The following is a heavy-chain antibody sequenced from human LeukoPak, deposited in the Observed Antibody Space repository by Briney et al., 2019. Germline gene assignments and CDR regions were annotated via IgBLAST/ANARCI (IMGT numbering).Heavy chain of an antibody. D-gene: IGHD2-2*01. J-gene: IGHJ4*02. CDR1: GYTFSSYH. V-gene: IGHV1-46*01. Sequence: ASVKVSCKASGYTFSSYHIHWVRQAPGQGLEWMGRINPSFNPGVDVTSYAQKFQGRITMTRDTSTSTVYMELSSLRSEDTAVYYCARATDELVVPAAIPDYWGQGTLVTVSS. CDR3: ARATDELVVPAAIPDY. CDR2: INPSFNPGVDVT.